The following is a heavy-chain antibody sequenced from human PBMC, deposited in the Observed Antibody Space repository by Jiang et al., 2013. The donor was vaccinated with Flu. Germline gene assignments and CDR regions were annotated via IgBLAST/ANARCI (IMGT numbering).Heavy chain of an antibody. V-gene: IGHV5-51*01. Sequence: KGSGYIFTSYWIGWVRQMPGKGLEWMGIIYPDDSVVRYSPSFQGQITISVDKSVRTAYLQWGSLKASDTAIYYCAREPSESGFYGMDVWGPGTTVTVSS. CDR1: GYIFTSYW. CDR2: IYPDDSVV. J-gene: IGHJ6*02. CDR3: AREPSESGFYGMDV. D-gene: IGHD3-10*01.